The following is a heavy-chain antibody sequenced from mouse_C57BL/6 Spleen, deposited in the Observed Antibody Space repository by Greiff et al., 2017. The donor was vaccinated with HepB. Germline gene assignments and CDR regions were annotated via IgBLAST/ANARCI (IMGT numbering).Heavy chain of an antibody. Sequence: VQLKESGGGLVKPGGSLKLSCAASGFTFSDYGMHWVRQAPEKGLEWVAYISSGSSTIYYADTVKGRFTISRDNAKNTLFLQMTSLRSEDTAMYYCARVYYGSSFYAMDYWGQGTSVTVSS. CDR1: GFTFSDYG. CDR3: ARVYYGSSFYAMDY. V-gene: IGHV5-17*01. D-gene: IGHD1-1*01. CDR2: ISSGSSTI. J-gene: IGHJ4*01.